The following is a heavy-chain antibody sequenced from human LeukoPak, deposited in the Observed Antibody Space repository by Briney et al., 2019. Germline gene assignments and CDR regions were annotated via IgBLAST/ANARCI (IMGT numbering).Heavy chain of an antibody. D-gene: IGHD3-10*01. J-gene: IGHJ5*02. CDR3: ARDATGITMVRGVIWFDP. CDR1: GFTFSSAW. Sequence: GGSLRLSCAASGFTFSSAWMSWVRQAPGKGLEWVSSISSSSSYIYYADSVKGRFTISRDNAKNSLYLQMNSLRAEDTAVYYCARDATGITMVRGVIWFDPWGQGTLVTVSS. V-gene: IGHV3-21*01. CDR2: ISSSSSYI.